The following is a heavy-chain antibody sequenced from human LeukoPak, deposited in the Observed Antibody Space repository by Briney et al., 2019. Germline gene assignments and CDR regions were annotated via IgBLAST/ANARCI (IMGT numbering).Heavy chain of an antibody. CDR3: ASRDSSGWYRTLDY. CDR2: IYHSGST. D-gene: IGHD6-19*01. V-gene: IGHV4-4*02. J-gene: IGHJ4*02. CDR1: GFTFSSYEM. Sequence: PGGSLRLSCAASGFTFSSYEMNWVRQAPGKGLEWIGEIYHSGSTNYNPSLKSRVTISVDKSKNQFSLKLSSVTAADTAVYYCASRDSSGWYRTLDYWGQGTLVTVSS.